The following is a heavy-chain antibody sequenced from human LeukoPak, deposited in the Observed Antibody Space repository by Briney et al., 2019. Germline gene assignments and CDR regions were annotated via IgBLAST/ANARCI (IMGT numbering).Heavy chain of an antibody. J-gene: IGHJ4*02. D-gene: IGHD4-17*01. CDR3: ASYFHYGDYASLWY. CDR2: ISENGEST. CDR1: GFTFNTYA. V-gene: IGHV3-23*01. Sequence: GGSLRLSCAASGFTFNTYAMSWVRQAPGKGLEWVSSISENGESTYYADSVKGRFTISRDNSRNTLYLQMNSLRGEDTAVYYCASYFHYGDYASLWYWAQGTVVTVSS.